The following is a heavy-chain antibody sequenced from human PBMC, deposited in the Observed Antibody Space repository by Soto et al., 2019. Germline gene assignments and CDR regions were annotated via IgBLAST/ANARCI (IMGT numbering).Heavy chain of an antibody. V-gene: IGHV4-30-4*01. Sequence: PSETLSLTCTVSGGSISSGDYYWSWIRQPPGKGLEWIGYIYYSGSTYYNPSLKSRVTISVDTSKNQFSLKLSSVTAADTAVYCCARDFGIAARPPVRWYYGMDVWGQGTTVTVSS. CDR2: IYYSGST. D-gene: IGHD6-6*01. CDR3: ARDFGIAARPPVRWYYGMDV. J-gene: IGHJ6*02. CDR1: GGSISSGDYY.